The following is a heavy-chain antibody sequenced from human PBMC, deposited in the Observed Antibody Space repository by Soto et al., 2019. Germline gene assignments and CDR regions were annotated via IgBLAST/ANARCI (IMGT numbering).Heavy chain of an antibody. CDR3: ARDGQWLPRDGLRSSYYFDY. D-gene: IGHD6-19*01. Sequence: VQLVESGGGVVQPGRSLRLSCAESGFNFSSYVMHWVRQAPGKGLEWVAVIWYDGGNKYYADSVKGRFTISRDNSTNTLYLQMNSLRAEDTAVYYCARDGQWLPRDGLRSSYYFDYWGQGTLVTVSS. V-gene: IGHV3-33*01. CDR2: IWYDGGNK. CDR1: GFNFSSYV. J-gene: IGHJ4*02.